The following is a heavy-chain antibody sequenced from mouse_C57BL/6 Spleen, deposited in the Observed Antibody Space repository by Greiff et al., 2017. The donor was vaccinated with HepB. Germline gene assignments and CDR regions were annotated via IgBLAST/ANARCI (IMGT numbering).Heavy chain of an antibody. V-gene: IGHV14-4*01. Sequence: EVQLQQSGAELVRPGASVKLSCTASGFNIKDDYMHWVKQRPEPGLEWIGWIDPDNGDTEYASKFQGKATITADTSSNTAYLQRSSLTSEDTAVYYWTRLRRPLYYAMDYWGQGTSVTVSS. CDR1: GFNIKDDY. J-gene: IGHJ4*01. D-gene: IGHD2-12*01. CDR2: IDPDNGDT. CDR3: TRLRRPLYYAMDY.